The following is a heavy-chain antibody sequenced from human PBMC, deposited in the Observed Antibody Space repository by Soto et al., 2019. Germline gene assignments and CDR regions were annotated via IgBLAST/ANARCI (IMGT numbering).Heavy chain of an antibody. J-gene: IGHJ4*02. CDR1: GYTFTGYY. CDR3: ARQLFPVRSRFPVGY. CDR2: INPNSGGT. V-gene: IGHV1-2*02. D-gene: IGHD2-2*01. Sequence: ASVKVSCKASGYTFTGYYMHWVRQAPGQGLEWMGWINPNSGGTNYAQKFQGRVTMTRDTSISTAYIELSRLRSDDTAVYYCARQLFPVRSRFPVGYWGQGTLVTVSA.